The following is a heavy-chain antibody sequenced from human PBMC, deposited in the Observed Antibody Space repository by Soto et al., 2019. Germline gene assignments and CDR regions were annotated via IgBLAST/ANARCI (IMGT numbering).Heavy chain of an antibody. CDR2: IYDSGST. D-gene: IGHD1-1*01. Sequence: QVQLQESGPGLVKPSQTLSLTCTIAGGSISSGDYYWSWIRQPPGKGLEWIGHIYDSGSTYNNPSFNSRVTISIDPSENQFSLNLRSVTAADTAVYYCARGLSGDKVDSWGQGTLVTVSS. V-gene: IGHV4-30-4*01. CDR3: ARGLSGDKVDS. J-gene: IGHJ4*02. CDR1: GGSISSGDYY.